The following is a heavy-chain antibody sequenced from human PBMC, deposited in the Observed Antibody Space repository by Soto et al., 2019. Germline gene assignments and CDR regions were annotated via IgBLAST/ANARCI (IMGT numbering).Heavy chain of an antibody. CDR1: GFNFDDYA. CDR2: ISWNSGSI. D-gene: IGHD3-22*01. J-gene: IGHJ5*02. V-gene: IGHV3-9*01. CDR3: AKDIDSSGYHPSS. Sequence: GGSLRLSCAASGFNFDDYAMHWVRQVAGKGLECVSGISWNSGSIGYADSVKGRFTIPRDNAKNSLHLQMNSLRPEDTALYYCAKDIDSSGYHPSSWGQGAQVTVSS.